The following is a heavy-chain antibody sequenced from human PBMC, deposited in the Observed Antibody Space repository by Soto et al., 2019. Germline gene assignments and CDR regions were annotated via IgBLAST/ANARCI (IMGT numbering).Heavy chain of an antibody. J-gene: IGHJ6*02. Sequence: EVQLVESGGGLVQPGGSLRLSCAASGFTLSNYAVNWVRQAPGKGLEWVSYISSDSRYIYYGDSVKGRFTISRDNARNSVYQQMNSLRDEDTAVYYCARIKLVEFFFINVDVYDMDVWGQGTPVTVSS. CDR1: GFTLSNYA. CDR3: ARIKLVEFFFINVDVYDMDV. CDR2: ISSDSRYI. D-gene: IGHD3-16*01. V-gene: IGHV3-48*02.